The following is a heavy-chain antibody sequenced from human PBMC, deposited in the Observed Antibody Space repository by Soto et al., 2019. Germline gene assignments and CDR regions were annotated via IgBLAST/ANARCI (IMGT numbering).Heavy chain of an antibody. V-gene: IGHV3-9*01. Sequence: EVQLVESGGGLVQPGRSLRLSCAASGFTFDDYAMHWVRQAPGKGLEWVSGISWNSGSIGYADSVKGRFTISRDNAKNSLYLQRNSLRAEDTALYYCAKGGGYSSSWYLDYWGQGTLVTVSS. CDR1: GFTFDDYA. CDR3: AKGGGYSSSWYLDY. J-gene: IGHJ4*02. D-gene: IGHD6-13*01. CDR2: ISWNSGSI.